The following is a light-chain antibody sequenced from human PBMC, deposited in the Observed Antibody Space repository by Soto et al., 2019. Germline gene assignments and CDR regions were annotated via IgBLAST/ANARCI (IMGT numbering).Light chain of an antibody. J-gene: IGLJ1*01. V-gene: IGLV1-51*02. CDR1: SSNIGKNY. CDR2: END. CDR3: GTWDSSLSAGV. Sequence: QSVLTQPPSVSAAPGQKVTISCSGSSSNIGKNYVSWYQQLPGTAPKLLIYENDKRPSGIPDRFSGSKTGTSATLGITGLQTGDEADYRCGTWDSSLSAGVFGTGTKVTVL.